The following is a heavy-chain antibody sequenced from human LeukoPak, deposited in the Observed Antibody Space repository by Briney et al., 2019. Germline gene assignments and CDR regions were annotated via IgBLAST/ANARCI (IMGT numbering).Heavy chain of an antibody. Sequence: SETLSLTCAVYGGSFSGYYWSWIRQPPGKGLEWIGEINHSGSTNYNPSLKSRVTISVDTSKNQFSLKLSSVTAADTAVYYCARGALRYFDWLQNWFDPWGQGTLVTVAS. CDR2: INHSGST. D-gene: IGHD3-9*01. V-gene: IGHV4-34*01. CDR3: ARGALRYFDWLQNWFDP. J-gene: IGHJ5*02. CDR1: GGSFSGYY.